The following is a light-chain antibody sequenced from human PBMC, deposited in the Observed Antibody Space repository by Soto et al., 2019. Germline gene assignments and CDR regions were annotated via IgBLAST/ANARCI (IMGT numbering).Light chain of an antibody. J-gene: IGKJ4*01. V-gene: IGKV3-11*01. CDR1: QSVSSY. CDR3: QQRSNWPRA. CDR2: DAS. Sequence: EIVLTQSPGTLSLSPGERSTLSCRASQSVSSYLAWYQQKPGQAPRLLIYDASNRATGIPARFSGSGSGTDFTLTISSLEPEDFAVYYCQQRSNWPRAFGGGTKVDIK.